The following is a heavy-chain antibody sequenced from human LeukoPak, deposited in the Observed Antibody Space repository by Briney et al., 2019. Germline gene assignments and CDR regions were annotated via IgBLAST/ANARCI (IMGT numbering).Heavy chain of an antibody. Sequence: GRSLRLSCAASGFTFSSYGMHWVRQAPGKGLEWVAVISYDGSNKYYADSVKGRFTISRDNSKNTLYLQMYSLRAEDTAVYYCAKDSLPRLAYCGGDCYSLYNWFDPWGQGTLVTVSS. CDR1: GFTFSSYG. J-gene: IGHJ5*02. CDR3: AKDSLPRLAYCGGDCYSLYNWFDP. V-gene: IGHV3-30*18. D-gene: IGHD2-21*02. CDR2: ISYDGSNK.